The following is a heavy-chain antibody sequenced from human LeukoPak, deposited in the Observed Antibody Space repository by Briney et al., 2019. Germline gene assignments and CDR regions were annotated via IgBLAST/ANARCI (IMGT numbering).Heavy chain of an antibody. Sequence: PSETLSLTCTVSGGSISSYYWSWIRQPPGKGLEWIGYIYYTGSTNYNPSLKSRVTISVDTSKNQFSLKLSSVTAADTAVYYCARDSSRGDFDYWGQGTLVIVSS. D-gene: IGHD6-19*01. CDR3: ARDSSRGDFDY. V-gene: IGHV4-59*01. CDR2: IYYTGST. CDR1: GGSISSYY. J-gene: IGHJ4*02.